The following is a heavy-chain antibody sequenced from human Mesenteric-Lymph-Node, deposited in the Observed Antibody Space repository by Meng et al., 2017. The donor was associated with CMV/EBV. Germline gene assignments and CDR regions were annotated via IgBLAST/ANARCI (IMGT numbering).Heavy chain of an antibody. CDR3: ARECRGPDY. D-gene: IGHD2-2*01. Sequence: SETLSLTCDVSGGSVNNPSHYWSWIRQAPGRGLEWIACIYYSGNANYNPSLKSRVTISVDTSKNQFSLRLSSVTAADTAIYYCARECRGPDYWGQGTLVTVSS. J-gene: IGHJ4*02. V-gene: IGHV4-61*01. CDR1: GGSVNNPSHY. CDR2: IYYSGNA.